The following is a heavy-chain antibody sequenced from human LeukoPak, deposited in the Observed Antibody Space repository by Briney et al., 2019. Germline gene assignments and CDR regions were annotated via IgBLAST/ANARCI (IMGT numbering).Heavy chain of an antibody. J-gene: IGHJ2*01. CDR3: AKGRPTTLGYCGRSICADWYFDL. CDR1: GFTFSSYA. Sequence: GGSLRLSCAASGFTFSSYAMSWVRQAPGKGLEWVAVISYDGSNKYYADSVKGRFTISRDNSKNTLYLQMSSLRAEDTAVYYCAKGRPTTLGYCGRSICADWYFDLWGRGTLLSVSS. V-gene: IGHV3-30*14. D-gene: IGHD2-2*01. CDR2: ISYDGSNK.